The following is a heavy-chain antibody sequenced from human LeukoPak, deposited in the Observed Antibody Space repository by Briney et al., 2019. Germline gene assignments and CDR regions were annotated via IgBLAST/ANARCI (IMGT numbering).Heavy chain of an antibody. Sequence: GASVKVSCKASGGTFSSYAISWVRQAPGQGLEWKGGIIPIFGTANYAQKFQGRVTITTDESTSTAYMELSSLRSEDTAVYYCATIAYYDFSVLGYYYMDVWGKGTTVTVSS. CDR2: IIPIFGTA. J-gene: IGHJ6*03. CDR1: GGTFSSYA. D-gene: IGHD3-3*01. CDR3: ATIAYYDFSVLGYYYMDV. V-gene: IGHV1-69*05.